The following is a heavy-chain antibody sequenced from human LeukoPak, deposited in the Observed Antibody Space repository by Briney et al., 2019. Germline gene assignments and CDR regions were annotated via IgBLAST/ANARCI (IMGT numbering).Heavy chain of an antibody. Sequence: GGSLRLSCAASGFTFSSYAMSWVRQAPGKGLEWVSAISGSGGSTHYADSVKGRFTISRDNSKNTLYLQMNSLRAEDTAVYYCASHSYGYQEGDYWGQGTLVTVSS. D-gene: IGHD5-18*01. V-gene: IGHV3-23*01. J-gene: IGHJ4*02. CDR3: ASHSYGYQEGDY. CDR2: ISGSGGST. CDR1: GFTFSSYA.